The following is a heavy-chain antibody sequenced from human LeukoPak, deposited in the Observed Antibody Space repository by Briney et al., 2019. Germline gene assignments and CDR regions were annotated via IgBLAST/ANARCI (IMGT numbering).Heavy chain of an antibody. CDR3: AGMGGRYDYYFDY. V-gene: IGHV1-69*06. J-gene: IGHJ4*02. CDR2: IIPIFGTA. D-gene: IGHD6-19*01. CDR1: GGTFSSYA. Sequence: SVKVSCKASGGTFSSYAISWVRQAPGQGLEWMGGIIPIFGTANYAQKFQGRVTITADKSTSTAYMELSGLRSEDTAVYYCAGMGGRYDYYFDYWGQGTLVTVSS.